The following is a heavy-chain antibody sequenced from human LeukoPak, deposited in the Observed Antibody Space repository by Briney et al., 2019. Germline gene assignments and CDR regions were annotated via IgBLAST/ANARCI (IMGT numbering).Heavy chain of an antibody. V-gene: IGHV3-7*05. D-gene: IGHD6-13*01. CDR3: ARDRGAAAAGSLFDY. CDR1: GFTFSSYW. Sequence: GGSLRLSCAASGFTFSSYWMSWVRQAPGKGLEWVANIKQDGSEKNYVESVKGRFTISRDKAKNSTYRQINSLSAEDTAVYSCARDRGAAAAGSLFDYWCQGTLVTVSS. J-gene: IGHJ4*02. CDR2: IKQDGSEK.